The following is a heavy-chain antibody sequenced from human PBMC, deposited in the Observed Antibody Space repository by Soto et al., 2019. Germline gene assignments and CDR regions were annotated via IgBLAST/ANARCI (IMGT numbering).Heavy chain of an antibody. CDR2: ISGSGGST. CDR1: GFTFSSYA. V-gene: IGHV3-23*01. CDR3: AKAYDILTGYDY. Sequence: PGGSLRLSCAASGFTFSSYAMSWVRQAPGKGLELVSAISGSGGSTYYADSVKGRFTISRDNSKNTLYLQMNSLRAEDTAVYYCAKAYDILTGYDYWGQGTLVTVSS. D-gene: IGHD3-9*01. J-gene: IGHJ4*02.